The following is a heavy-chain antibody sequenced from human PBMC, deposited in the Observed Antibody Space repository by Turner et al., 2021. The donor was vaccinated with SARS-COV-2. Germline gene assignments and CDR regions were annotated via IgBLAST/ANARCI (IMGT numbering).Heavy chain of an antibody. CDR3: AREGLWGVVGAGGLDY. V-gene: IGHV3-33*01. CDR1: GFTFSSYG. Sequence: QVQLVESGGGVVQPGRSLRLPCSASGFTFSSYGMHWVRQAPGKGLEWGAVIWYDGSNKYYADSVKGRFTISRDNSKNTLYLQMNSLRAEDTAVYYCAREGLWGVVGAGGLDYWGQGTLVTVSS. CDR2: IWYDGSNK. D-gene: IGHD1-26*01. J-gene: IGHJ4*02.